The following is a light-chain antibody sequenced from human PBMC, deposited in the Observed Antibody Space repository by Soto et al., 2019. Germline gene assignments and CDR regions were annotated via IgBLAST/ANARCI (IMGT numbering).Light chain of an antibody. CDR3: HQYATSPLT. V-gene: IGKV3-20*01. CDR2: GAS. CDR1: QSVGNNY. J-gene: IGKJ4*01. Sequence: ETVLTQSPDTLSLSPGERATLSCRASQSVGNNYLAWFQQKHGQAPRLLIYGASSRATGIPDRFSGSGSGTDFTLAISGLEPEDFAVYYCHQYATSPLTFGGGTKVEIK.